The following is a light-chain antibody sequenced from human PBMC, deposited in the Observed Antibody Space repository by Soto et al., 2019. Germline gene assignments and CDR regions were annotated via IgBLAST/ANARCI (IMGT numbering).Light chain of an antibody. Sequence: QSALNQPASVSGFPGQSITISCTGTSSDVGSYNLVSWYQQHPGKAPKLMIYDVSNRPSGVSTRFSGSKSGNTASLTISGLQAEDEADYYCNSYTTSNTRQIVFGTGTKVTVL. J-gene: IGLJ1*01. CDR3: NSYTTSNTRQIV. CDR2: DVS. V-gene: IGLV2-14*02. CDR1: SSDVGSYNL.